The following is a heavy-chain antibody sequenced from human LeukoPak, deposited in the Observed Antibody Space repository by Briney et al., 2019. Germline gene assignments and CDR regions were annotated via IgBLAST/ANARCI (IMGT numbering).Heavy chain of an antibody. Sequence: PSETLSLTCTVSGGSISSYYWSWIRQPPGKGLEWIGYIYYSGSINYNPSLKSRVTISVDTSKNQFSLKLSSVTAADTAVYYCARGSSSGYSSPIDYWGQGTLVTVSS. D-gene: IGHD6-13*01. J-gene: IGHJ4*02. CDR3: ARGSSSGYSSPIDY. CDR2: IYYSGSI. CDR1: GGSISSYY. V-gene: IGHV4-59*01.